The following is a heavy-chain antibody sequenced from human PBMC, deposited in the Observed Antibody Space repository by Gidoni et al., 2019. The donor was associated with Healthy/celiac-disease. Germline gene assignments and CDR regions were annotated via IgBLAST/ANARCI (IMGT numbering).Heavy chain of an antibody. CDR1: GCPFSSYA. CDR2: ISGSGIST. V-gene: IGHV3-23*01. D-gene: IGHD2-15*01. CDR3: AASVATKALRYYFDY. Sequence: EVRLLDSGGGLVQAGGSLSLSCAASGCPFSSYAMGWVRQAPGQGLAWVSAISGSGISTYYADSVKGRFTTSRDPSKNTLYLQMNSLRAEDTALYFCAASVATKALRYYFDYWGQGTLVTVSS. J-gene: IGHJ4*02.